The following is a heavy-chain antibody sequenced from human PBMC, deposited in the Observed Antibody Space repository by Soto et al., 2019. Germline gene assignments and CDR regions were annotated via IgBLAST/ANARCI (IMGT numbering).Heavy chain of an antibody. V-gene: IGHV4-31*03. CDR1: GGSISSGGYY. CDR3: ARGRIAATQFDY. J-gene: IGHJ4*02. CDR2: IYYSGST. D-gene: IGHD6-13*01. Sequence: SETLSLTCTVSGGSISSGGYYWSWIRQHPGKGLEWIGYIYYSGSTYYNPSLKSRVTISVDTSKNQFSLKLSSVTAADTAVYYCARGRIAATQFDYWGQGTLVTVYS.